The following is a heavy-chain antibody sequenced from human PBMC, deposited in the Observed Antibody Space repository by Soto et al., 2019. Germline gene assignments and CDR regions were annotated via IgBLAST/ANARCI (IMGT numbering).Heavy chain of an antibody. CDR2: IIPIFGTA. D-gene: IGHD6-6*01. J-gene: IGHJ6*02. V-gene: IGHV1-69*13. CDR1: GGTFSSYA. Sequence: GASVKVSCKASGGTFSSYAISWVRQAPGQGLEWMGGIIPIFGTANYAQKFQGRVTITADESTSTAYMELSSLRSEDTAVYYCAKSIAARPRRHYYYRMDVWGQGTTVTVSS. CDR3: AKSIAARPRRHYYYRMDV.